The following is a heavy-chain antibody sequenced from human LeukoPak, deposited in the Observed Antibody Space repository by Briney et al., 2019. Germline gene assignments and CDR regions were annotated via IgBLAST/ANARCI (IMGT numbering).Heavy chain of an antibody. J-gene: IGHJ4*02. CDR1: GGTFSSYA. D-gene: IGHD2-2*01. Sequence: WASVKVSCKASGGTFSSYAISWVRQAPGQGLEWMGGIIPMFGTAKYAQKFQGRVTITADESTSTAYMELSSLRSEDTAVYCCARGRCSSTSCYSDYWGQGTLVTVSS. V-gene: IGHV1-69*13. CDR2: IIPMFGTA. CDR3: ARGRCSSTSCYSDY.